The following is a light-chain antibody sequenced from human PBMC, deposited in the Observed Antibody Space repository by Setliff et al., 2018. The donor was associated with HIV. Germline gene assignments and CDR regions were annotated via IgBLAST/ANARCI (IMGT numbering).Light chain of an antibody. CDR1: QSLFYTSNNRNY. CDR2: WAS. CDR3: QQFYSAPPT. V-gene: IGKV4-1*01. Sequence: DIVMTQSPDSLAVSLGERATINCKSNQSLFYTSNNRNYLAWYQHKSGQPPRLLIYWASTRKSGVPDRFSASGSGSNFTLTISNLQAEDLAVYYCQQFYSAPPTFGRGTKV. J-gene: IGKJ1*01.